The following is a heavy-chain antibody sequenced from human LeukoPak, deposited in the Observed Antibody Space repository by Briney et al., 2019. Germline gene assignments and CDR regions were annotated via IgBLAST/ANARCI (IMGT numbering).Heavy chain of an antibody. D-gene: IGHD2-2*01. CDR2: IRYDGSNK. CDR3: AKDPYCSSTSCSPSGFDP. CDR1: GFTFSSYG. V-gene: IGHV3-30*02. J-gene: IGHJ5*02. Sequence: GGSLRLSCAASGFTFSSYGMHWVRQAPGKGLEWVAFIRYDGSNKYYADSVKGRFTISRDNSKNTLYLQMNSLRAEDTAVYYCAKDPYCSSTSCSPSGFDPWGQGTLVTVSS.